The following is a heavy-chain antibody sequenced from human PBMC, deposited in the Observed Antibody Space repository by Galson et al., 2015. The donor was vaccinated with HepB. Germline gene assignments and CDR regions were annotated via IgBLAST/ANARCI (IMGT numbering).Heavy chain of an antibody. J-gene: IGHJ6*02. V-gene: IGHV3-33*08. D-gene: IGHD5-12*01. CDR3: AREVRVATNYYYYYGMDV. CDR1: GFTFSSYG. Sequence: CAASGFTFSSYGMHWVRQAPGKGLEWVAVIWYDGSNKYYADSVKGRFTISRDNSKNTLYLQMNSLRAEDTAVYYCAREVRVATNYYYYYGMDVWGQGTTVTVSS. CDR2: IWYDGSNK.